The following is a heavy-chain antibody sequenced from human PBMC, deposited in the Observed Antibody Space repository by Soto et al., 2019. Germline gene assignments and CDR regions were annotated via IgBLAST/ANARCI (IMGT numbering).Heavy chain of an antibody. J-gene: IGHJ4*02. V-gene: IGHV3-30*18. D-gene: IGHD6-19*01. CDR1: GFTFRSYG. CDR3: SKALYSIAVAGAQVDS. CDR2: ISYDASKD. Sequence: QVQLVESGGGVVQPGRSLRLACAASGFTFRSYGMHWVRRAPGKGLEWVALISYDASKDYYADSVKGRFTISRDNSENTLFLQMNSLRAEDAAVYYCSKALYSIAVAGAQVDSGGQGTLVIVSS.